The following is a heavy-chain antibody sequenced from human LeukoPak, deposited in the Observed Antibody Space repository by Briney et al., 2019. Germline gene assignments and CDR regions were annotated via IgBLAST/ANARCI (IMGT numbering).Heavy chain of an antibody. V-gene: IGHV3-21*01. CDR3: ARAATVIAVADY. CDR2: ISSSSSYI. CDR1: GFTFRSYS. Sequence: GGSLRLSCAASGFTFRSYSMSWVRHAPGKGLEWVSSISSSSSYIYYADSVKGRFTISRDNAKNSLYLQMNSLRAEDTAVYYCARAATVIAVADYWGQGTLVTVSS. D-gene: IGHD6-19*01. J-gene: IGHJ4*02.